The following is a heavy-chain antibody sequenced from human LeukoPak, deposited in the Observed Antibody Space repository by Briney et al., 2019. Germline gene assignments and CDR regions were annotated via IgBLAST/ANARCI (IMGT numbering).Heavy chain of an antibody. CDR2: INHSGST. CDR1: GGSFSGYY. V-gene: IGHV4-34*01. CDR3: ARQTSGWYNWFDP. Sequence: PSETLSLTCAVYGGSFSGYYWSWIRQPPGKGLEWIGEINHSGSTNYNPSLKSRVTISVDTSKNQFSLKLSSVTAADTAVYYCARQTSGWYNWFDPWGQGILVTVSS. J-gene: IGHJ5*02. D-gene: IGHD6-19*01.